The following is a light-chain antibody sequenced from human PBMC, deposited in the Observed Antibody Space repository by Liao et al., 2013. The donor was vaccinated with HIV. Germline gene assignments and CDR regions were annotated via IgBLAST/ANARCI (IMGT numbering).Light chain of an antibody. CDR2: YDG. CDR1: DIGDKT. J-gene: IGLJ2*01. V-gene: IGLV3-21*04. CDR3: QVWHGRSVVI. Sequence: SYELTQAPSVSVAPGMTARLTCEGNDIGDKTVHWYQQKPGQAPVLVVYYDGARPAGIPDRFSGSNSGNTATLTITRAEAGDEADYYCQVWHGRSVVIFGGGTKLTVL.